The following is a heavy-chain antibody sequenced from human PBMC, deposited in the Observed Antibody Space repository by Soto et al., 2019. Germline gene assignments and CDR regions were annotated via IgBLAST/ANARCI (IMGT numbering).Heavy chain of an antibody. V-gene: IGHV4-59*01. D-gene: IGHD3-22*01. CDR1: GGSISSYY. J-gene: IGHJ4*02. Sequence: SETLSLTCTVSGGSISSYYWSWIRQPPGKGLEWIGYIYYSGSTNYNPSLKSRVTISVDTSKNQFSLKLSSVTAADTAVYYCARAGRDSSGYYVDYWGQGTLVTV. CDR3: ARAGRDSSGYYVDY. CDR2: IYYSGST.